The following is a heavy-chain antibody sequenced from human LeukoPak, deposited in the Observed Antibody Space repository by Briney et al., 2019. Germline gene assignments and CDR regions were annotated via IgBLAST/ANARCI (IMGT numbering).Heavy chain of an antibody. V-gene: IGHV3-30*04. CDR1: GFSFSSYV. D-gene: IGHD6-19*01. CDR2: TLYDGSKK. Sequence: PGGPLRLSCAASGFSFSSYVLHWVRQAPGEGLEWVAVTLYDGSKKYYAVSVKGRFTISRDNSKNTLYLQMNSLRGEDTAVYYCARGAVAVSDAFDIWGQGTMVTVSS. CDR3: ARGAVAVSDAFDI. J-gene: IGHJ3*02.